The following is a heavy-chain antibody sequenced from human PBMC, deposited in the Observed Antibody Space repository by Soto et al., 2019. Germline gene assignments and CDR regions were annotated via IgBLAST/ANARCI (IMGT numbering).Heavy chain of an antibody. CDR3: VRDLYGSGTSLRGWFDP. J-gene: IGHJ5*02. CDR2: ISSTGIYK. CDR1: GFTFSDYY. D-gene: IGHD3-10*01. V-gene: IGHV3-11*06. Sequence: QEQLVESGGGWVKPGGSLRLSCAASGFTFSDYYIAWIRQAPGKGLEWISYISSTGIYKRYADSVKGRFTIARDNANNSLVLQMYSRRADDTAVYYCVRDLYGSGTSLRGWFDPWGQGTLVTVSS.